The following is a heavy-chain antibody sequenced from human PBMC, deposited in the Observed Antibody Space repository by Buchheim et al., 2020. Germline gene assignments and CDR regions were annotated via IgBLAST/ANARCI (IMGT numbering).Heavy chain of an antibody. D-gene: IGHD3-16*01. J-gene: IGHJ2*01. CDR3: ARGDDL. CDR2: IIPVFGTL. CDR1: GGSFSSAV. Sequence: QLVQSGAEVKRPGSSVKVSCRASGGSFSSAVIGWVRHAPGHGLEWMGGIIPVFGTLNYAQKFQGRLSIAADSSTSTVYIELSSLPADDTAVYFCARGDDLWGRGTL. V-gene: IGHV1-69*06.